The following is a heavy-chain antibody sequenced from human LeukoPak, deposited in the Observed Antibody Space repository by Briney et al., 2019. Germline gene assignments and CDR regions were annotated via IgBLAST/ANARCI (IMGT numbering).Heavy chain of an antibody. CDR3: ARAESYYYDSSGYGY. D-gene: IGHD3-22*01. CDR2: INSDGSST. J-gene: IGHJ4*02. V-gene: IGHV3-74*01. Sequence: PGGSLRLSCAASGFTFSSYWMHWVRQAPGKGLVWVSRINSDGSSTSYADSVKGRFTISRDNAKNTLYLQMNSLRAEDTAVYYCARAESYYYDSSGYGYWGQGTLVTVSS. CDR1: GFTFSSYW.